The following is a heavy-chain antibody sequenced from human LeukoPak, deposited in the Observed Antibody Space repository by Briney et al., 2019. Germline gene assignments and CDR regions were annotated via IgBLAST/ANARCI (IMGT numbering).Heavy chain of an antibody. D-gene: IGHD2-15*01. J-gene: IGHJ4*01. Sequence: ASVKVSCKASGYTFTSYDINWVRQATGQGLEWMGWMNPNSGNTGYAQKFQGRVTMTRNTSISTAYMELSSLRYEDTAGYYCARSLEPGIIVGGKGGQGTLVNGSS. CDR2: MNPNSGNT. CDR3: ARSLEPGIIVGGK. V-gene: IGHV1-8*01. CDR1: GYTFTSYD.